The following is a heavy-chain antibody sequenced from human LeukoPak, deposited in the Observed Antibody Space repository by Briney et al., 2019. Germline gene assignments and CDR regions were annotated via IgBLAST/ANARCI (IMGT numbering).Heavy chain of an antibody. J-gene: IGHJ4*02. V-gene: IGHV4-59*01. CDR3: ARVRITGTTTAFDY. D-gene: IGHD1-7*01. CDR2: IYYSGST. Sequence: PSETLSLTCTVSGGSISSYYWSWLRQPPGKGLEWIGYIYYSGSTNYNPSLKSRVTISVDTSKNQFSPKLSSVTAADTAVYYCARVRITGTTTAFDYWGQGTLVTVSS. CDR1: GGSISSYY.